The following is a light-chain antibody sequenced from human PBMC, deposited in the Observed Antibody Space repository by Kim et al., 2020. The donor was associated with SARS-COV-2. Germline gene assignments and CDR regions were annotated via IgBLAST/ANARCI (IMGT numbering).Light chain of an antibody. V-gene: IGLV3-1*01. Sequence: VSTGQTASITCSGDKLGDKYACWYQQKPGQSPVVVIYQDNKRPSGIPERFSASNSGNTATLTISGTQAMDEADYYCQAWDSSTPVFGGGTQLTVL. CDR1: KLGDKY. CDR3: QAWDSSTPV. J-gene: IGLJ2*01. CDR2: QDN.